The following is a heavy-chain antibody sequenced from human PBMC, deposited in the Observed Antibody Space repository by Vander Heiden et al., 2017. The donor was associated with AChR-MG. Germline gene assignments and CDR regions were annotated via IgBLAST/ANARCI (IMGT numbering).Heavy chain of an antibody. D-gene: IGHD6-19*01. J-gene: IGHJ4*02. V-gene: IGHV3-23*01. CDR1: GFTLSNYA. CDR3: AKAGGSG. CDR2: FSGRAGDT. Sequence: EVQLLESGGGVVQPGGSLRLTCAASGFTLSNYAMSWVRQAPGKGLEWVSGFSGRAGDTYYADSVKGRFTISRDNSKNTMYLQMNSLRDDDTAVYYCAKAGGSGWGQGTLVTVSS.